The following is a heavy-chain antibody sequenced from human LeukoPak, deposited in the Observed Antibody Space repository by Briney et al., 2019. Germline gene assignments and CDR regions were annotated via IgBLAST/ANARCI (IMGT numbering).Heavy chain of an antibody. CDR3: ARDGTYCSSTSCYHGMDV. CDR2: ISSSSSYI. V-gene: IGHV3-21*01. D-gene: IGHD2-2*01. Sequence: GSLRLSCAASGFTFSSYSMNWVRQAPGKGLEWVSSISSSSSYIYYADSVKGRFTISRDNAKNSLYLQMNSLRAEDTAVYYCARDGTYCSSTSCYHGMDVWGQGTTVTVSS. CDR1: GFTFSSYS. J-gene: IGHJ6*02.